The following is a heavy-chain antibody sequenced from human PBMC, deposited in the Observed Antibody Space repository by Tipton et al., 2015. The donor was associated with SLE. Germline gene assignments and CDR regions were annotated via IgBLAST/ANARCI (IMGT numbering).Heavy chain of an antibody. CDR1: GFTFSSYS. V-gene: IGHV3-48*01. J-gene: IGHJ3*02. Sequence: SLRLSCAASGFTFSSYSMNWVRQAPGKGLEWVSYISSSSSTIYYADSVKGRFTISRDNAKNSLYLQMNSLRAEDTAAYYCARDGDDYYDSSGYLAFDIWGQGTMVTVSS. CDR2: ISSSSSTI. D-gene: IGHD3-22*01. CDR3: ARDGDDYYDSSGYLAFDI.